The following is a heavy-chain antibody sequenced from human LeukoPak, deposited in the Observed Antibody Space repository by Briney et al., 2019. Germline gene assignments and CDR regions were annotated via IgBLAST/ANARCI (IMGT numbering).Heavy chain of an antibody. Sequence: PGGSLRLSCAASGFTFSSYSMNWVRQAPGKGLEWVSSISSSSSYIYYADSVKGRFTISRDNAKNSLYLQMNSLRAEDTAVYYCARGSTVTTGLYYFDYWGQGTLVTVSP. CDR2: ISSSSSYI. CDR1: GFTFSSYS. D-gene: IGHD4-17*01. J-gene: IGHJ4*02. V-gene: IGHV3-21*01. CDR3: ARGSTVTTGLYYFDY.